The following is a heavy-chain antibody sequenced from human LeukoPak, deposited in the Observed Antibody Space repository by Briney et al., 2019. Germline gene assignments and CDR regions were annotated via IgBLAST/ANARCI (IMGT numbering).Heavy chain of an antibody. Sequence: GGSLRLSCAASGFTFSSYAMHWVRQAPGKGLEWVAVISYDGSNKYYADPVKGRFTVSRDNAKNTLYLQMNSLRADDAAVYYCARDFRSDFPNWFDPWGRGALVTVSS. CDR2: ISYDGSNK. J-gene: IGHJ5*02. CDR1: GFTFSSYA. D-gene: IGHD3/OR15-3a*01. V-gene: IGHV3-30*04. CDR3: ARDFRSDFPNWFDP.